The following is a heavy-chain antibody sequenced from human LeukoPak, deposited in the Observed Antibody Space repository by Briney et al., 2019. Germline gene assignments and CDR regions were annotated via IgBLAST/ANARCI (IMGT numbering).Heavy chain of an antibody. CDR3: AREVSSWYSFDY. CDR2: VYYSGST. Sequence: SETLSLTCTVSGDSINNYYWSWIRQPPGKGLEWIGYVYYSGSTNYNPSLKSRVTISVDTSKNQFSLKLNSVTAADAAVYYCAREVSSWYSFDYWGQGTLVTVSS. J-gene: IGHJ4*02. D-gene: IGHD6-13*01. V-gene: IGHV4-59*01. CDR1: GDSINNYY.